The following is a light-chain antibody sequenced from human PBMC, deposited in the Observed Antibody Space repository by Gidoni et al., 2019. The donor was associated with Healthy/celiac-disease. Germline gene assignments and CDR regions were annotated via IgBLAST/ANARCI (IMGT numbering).Light chain of an antibody. CDR2: AAS. Sequence: NDVSWYQQIPGRAPKRLIYAASTLHSGVPSRFSGSGFGTEFTLTISRLQPEDFAIYYCLQHNTYPPYTFGQGTKLEIK. V-gene: IGKV1-17*01. CDR3: LQHNTYPPYT. J-gene: IGKJ2*01. CDR1: ND.